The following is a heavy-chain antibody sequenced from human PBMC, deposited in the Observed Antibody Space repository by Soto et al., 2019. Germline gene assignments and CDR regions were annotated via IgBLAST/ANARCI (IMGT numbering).Heavy chain of an antibody. CDR3: ALAPRYGLDV. V-gene: IGHV3-74*01. CDR2: INSDGSSA. Sequence: GGALRLSCVVSGFTFTSYWMHWVRQAPGKGLEWVSRINSDGSSASYADFVKGRFTISRDKAKSTLFLQLSSLRAEDTAVYYCALAPRYGLDVWGQGIPVSVSS. CDR1: GFTFTSYW. D-gene: IGHD3-3*02. J-gene: IGHJ6*02.